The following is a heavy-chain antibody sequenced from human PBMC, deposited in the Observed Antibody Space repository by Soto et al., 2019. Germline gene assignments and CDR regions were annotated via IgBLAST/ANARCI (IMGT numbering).Heavy chain of an antibody. D-gene: IGHD6-13*01. J-gene: IGHJ5*02. V-gene: IGHV4-31*03. CDR1: GGSISSGGYY. CDR3: ARTAHYSSPFRRLDP. Sequence: QVQLQETGPGLVKPSQTLSLTCTVSGGSISSGGYYWRWLRQHPGKGLEWIGYIYYGGSTYSNPSLRRRVTTSVDTSKNQISLKLSSVTAAGTAVYYCARTAHYSSPFRRLDPWGQGTLVTVSS. CDR2: IYYGGST.